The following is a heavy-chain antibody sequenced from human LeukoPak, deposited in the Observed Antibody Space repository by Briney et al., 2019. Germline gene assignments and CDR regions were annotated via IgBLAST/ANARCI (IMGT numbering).Heavy chain of an antibody. D-gene: IGHD6-13*01. Sequence: ASVKVSCKASGYTFTGYYMHWVRQAPGQGLEWMGWINPNSGGTNYAQKFQGRVTMTRDTSISTAYMELNRLRSDDTAVYYCARVRIADNDAFDIWGQGTMVTVSS. CDR2: INPNSGGT. V-gene: IGHV1-2*02. CDR1: GYTFTGYY. J-gene: IGHJ3*02. CDR3: ARVRIADNDAFDI.